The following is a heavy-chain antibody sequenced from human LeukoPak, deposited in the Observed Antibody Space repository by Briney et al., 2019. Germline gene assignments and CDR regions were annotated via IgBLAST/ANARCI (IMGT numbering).Heavy chain of an antibody. CDR2: ILNDGGST. Sequence: GGSLRLSCAASGFTFNTYWMHWVRQAPGEGPVWVAHILNDGGSTSYADSVKGRFIISRDNAKNTLSLQMHSLRAEDTAVYYCVRHNYGYDYWGQGTPVTVSS. D-gene: IGHD5-18*01. J-gene: IGHJ4*02. CDR1: GFTFNTYW. CDR3: VRHNYGYDY. V-gene: IGHV3-74*01.